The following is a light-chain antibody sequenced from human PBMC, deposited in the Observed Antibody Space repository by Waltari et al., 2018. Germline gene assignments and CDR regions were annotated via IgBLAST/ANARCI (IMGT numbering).Light chain of an antibody. CDR1: QSISSGK. CDR2: GAS. J-gene: IGKJ5*01. V-gene: IGKV3-20*01. Sequence: EIVLTQSPGTLSLSPGERATLSCRASQSISSGKLAWYQQKPGQAPRLLIYGASSRASGIPDKFRGSGSGTDFTLTISGLEPEDFAVYYCQQFGSSPLSTFGQGTRLEIK. CDR3: QQFGSSPLST.